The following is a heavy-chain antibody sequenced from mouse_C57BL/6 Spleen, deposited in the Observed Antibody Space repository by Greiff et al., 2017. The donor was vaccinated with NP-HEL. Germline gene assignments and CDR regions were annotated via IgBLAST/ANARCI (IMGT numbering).Heavy chain of an antibody. CDR1: GFSLTSYA. CDR3: ARREGYGTMGAY. J-gene: IGHJ3*01. Sequence: VKLQESGPGLVAPSQSLSITCTVSGFSLTSYAISWVRQPPGKGLEWLEVIWTGGGTNYNSALKSRLSISKDNSKSQVFLKMNSLQTDDTARYYCARREGYGTMGAYWGQGTLVTVSA. CDR2: IWTGGGT. V-gene: IGHV2-9-1*01. D-gene: IGHD1-1*01.